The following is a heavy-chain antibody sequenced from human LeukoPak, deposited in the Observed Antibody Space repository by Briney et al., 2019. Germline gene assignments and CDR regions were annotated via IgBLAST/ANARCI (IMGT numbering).Heavy chain of an antibody. D-gene: IGHD3-22*01. J-gene: IGHJ4*02. CDR3: AKDRIYYDSSGLTHDY. CDR2: ISGSGGST. V-gene: IGHV3-23*01. Sequence: SGGSLRLSCAASGFTFSSYAMSWVRQAPGKGLEWVSAISGSGGSTYYADSVKGRFTISRDNSKNTLYLQMNSLRAEDTAVYYCAKDRIYYDSSGLTHDYWGQGTLVTVCS. CDR1: GFTFSSYA.